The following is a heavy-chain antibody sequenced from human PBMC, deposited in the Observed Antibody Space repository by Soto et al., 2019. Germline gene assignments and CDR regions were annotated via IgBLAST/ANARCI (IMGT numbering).Heavy chain of an antibody. CDR1: GGSISSSNW. J-gene: IGHJ4*02. D-gene: IGHD3-10*01. CDR2: IYHSGNT. CDR3: ARRWGEGRVDY. Sequence: QVQLQESGPGLVKPSGTLSLTCAVSGGSISSSNWWRWVRQPPGKGLEWCGEIYHSGNTNYNPSLKSGVTRAVDKSRNRFSLKLSSVTAADTAVNYCARRWGEGRVDYWGQGSLVTVSS. V-gene: IGHV4-4*02.